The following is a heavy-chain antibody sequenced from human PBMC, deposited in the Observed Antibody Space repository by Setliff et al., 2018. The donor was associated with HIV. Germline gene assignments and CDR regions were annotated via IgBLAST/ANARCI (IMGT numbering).Heavy chain of an antibody. CDR1: GGTFSSYA. Sequence: ASVKVSCKASGGTFSSYAISWVRQAPGQGLEWMGWISGYNGNTKYAQEVQGRVTMTTKTSTSTAYMELRSLRSDDTAVYYCASSHPSLRRYDNLTGYRPSRVSYYYGMDVWGQGTTVTVSS. V-gene: IGHV1-18*01. CDR2: ISGYNGNT. J-gene: IGHJ6*02. CDR3: ASSHPSLRRYDNLTGYRPSRVSYYYGMDV. D-gene: IGHD3-9*01.